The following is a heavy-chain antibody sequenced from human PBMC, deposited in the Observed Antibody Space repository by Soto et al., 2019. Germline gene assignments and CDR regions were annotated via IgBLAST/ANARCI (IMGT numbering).Heavy chain of an antibody. CDR3: AREYYYDSSGYSISAPNAFDI. CDR1: GGSFSGYY. Sequence: SEALSLTCAVYGGSFSGYYWSWIRQPPGKGLEWIGEINHSGSTNYNPSLKSRVTISVDTSKNQFSLKLSSVTAADTAVYYCAREYYYDSSGYSISAPNAFDIWGQGTMVTVSS. D-gene: IGHD3-22*01. V-gene: IGHV4-34*01. J-gene: IGHJ3*02. CDR2: INHSGST.